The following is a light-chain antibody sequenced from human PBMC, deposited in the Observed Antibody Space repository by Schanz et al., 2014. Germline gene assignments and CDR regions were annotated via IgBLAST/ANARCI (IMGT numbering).Light chain of an antibody. V-gene: IGKV3-20*01. CDR2: GAS. CDR3: QHFGWPPLYT. CDR1: QSVSSRY. J-gene: IGKJ3*01. Sequence: EIVLTQSPGTLSFSPGERATLSCRASQSVSSRYLAWYQQKPGQAPRLLIYGASNRASGIPDRFSGSGYGTDFTLSISGLDPEYFAVYYCQHFGWPPLYTFGPGTRVDI.